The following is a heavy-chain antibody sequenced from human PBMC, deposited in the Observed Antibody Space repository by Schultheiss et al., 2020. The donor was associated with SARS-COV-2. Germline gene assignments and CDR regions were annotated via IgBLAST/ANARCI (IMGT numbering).Heavy chain of an antibody. CDR3: AKDTAAAGFYYMDV. CDR1: GFTFSSYA. CDR2: ISYDGSNK. Sequence: GESLKISCAASGFTFSSYAMHWVRQAPGKGLEWVAVISYDGSNKYYADSVKGRFTISRDNAKNSLYLQMNSLRAEDTALYYCAKDTAAAGFYYMDVWGKGTTVTVSS. D-gene: IGHD6-13*01. V-gene: IGHV3-30*01. J-gene: IGHJ6*03.